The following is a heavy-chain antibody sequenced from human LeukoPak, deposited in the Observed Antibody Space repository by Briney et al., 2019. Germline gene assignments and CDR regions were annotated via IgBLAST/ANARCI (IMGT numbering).Heavy chain of an antibody. CDR3: ARHSRNCSGGYCYLYY. J-gene: IGHJ4*02. D-gene: IGHD2-15*01. CDR2: IYSGGTT. V-gene: IGHV4-39*01. Sequence: SETLSLTCAVSGGSISSDSYYWGWIRQPPGTGLEWIGSIYSGGTTYYNPSLKRRVTISVDTSKNQFSLKLTSVTAADAAAYYCARHSRNCSGGYCYLYYWGRGTLVSVSS. CDR1: GGSISSDSYY.